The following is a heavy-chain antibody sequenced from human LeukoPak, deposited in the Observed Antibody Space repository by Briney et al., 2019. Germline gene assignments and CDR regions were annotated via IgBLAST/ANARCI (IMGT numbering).Heavy chain of an antibody. CDR1: GFSFSAYA. CDR2: IGASGLNT. Sequence: GGSLRLSCAASGFSFSAYAMSWVRQAPGKGLEWVSGIGASGLNTYYADTAKGRLTISRDNSNNAVYLQLYSLRVDDTAVYYCAKNWDDYDSSGPIDHWGQGALVTVSS. D-gene: IGHD3-22*01. CDR3: AKNWDDYDSSGPIDH. V-gene: IGHV3-23*01. J-gene: IGHJ4*02.